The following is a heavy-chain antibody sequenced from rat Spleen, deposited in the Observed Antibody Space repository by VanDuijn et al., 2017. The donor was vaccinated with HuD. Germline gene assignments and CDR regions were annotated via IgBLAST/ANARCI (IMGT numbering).Heavy chain of an antibody. Sequence: EVQLMESGGGLVQPGRSLKLSCVASGFIFKDYWMTWIRQAPGKGLEWVASITNGGGRLYYSDSVKGRFNISRENAKSTLYLQMNSLRSEDTATYYCTGPFDYWGQGVMVTVSS. CDR3: TGPFDY. V-gene: IGHV5-31*01. CDR1: GFIFKDYW. J-gene: IGHJ2*01. CDR2: ITNGGGRL.